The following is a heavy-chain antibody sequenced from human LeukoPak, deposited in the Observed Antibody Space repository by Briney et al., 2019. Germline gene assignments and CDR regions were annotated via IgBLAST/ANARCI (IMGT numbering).Heavy chain of an antibody. D-gene: IGHD1-26*01. Sequence: GGSLRLSCAASGFTFSSYWMSWVRQAPGKGLEGVANIKQDGSEKYYVDSVKGRFTISRDNAKNSLYLQMNSLRAEDTALYFCARDPYSGNYGNYYYYYIDVWGKGTTVTISS. CDR1: GFTFSSYW. CDR2: IKQDGSEK. CDR3: ARDPYSGNYGNYYYYYIDV. V-gene: IGHV3-7*01. J-gene: IGHJ6*03.